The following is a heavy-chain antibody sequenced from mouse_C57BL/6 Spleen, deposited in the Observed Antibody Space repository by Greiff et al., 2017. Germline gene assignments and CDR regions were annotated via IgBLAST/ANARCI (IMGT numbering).Heavy chain of an antibody. Sequence: DVMLVESGGGLVKPGGSLKLSCAASGFTFSDYGMHWVRQAPEKGLEWVAYISSGSSTIYYADTVKGRFNIARDHAKNTLFLQMTSLRSEDTAMDYWARRKRTGTGWYIDVWGTGTSVTVSS. CDR3: ARRKRTGTGWYIDV. J-gene: IGHJ1*03. CDR2: ISSGSSTI. V-gene: IGHV5-17*01. CDR1: GFTFSDYG. D-gene: IGHD4-1*01.